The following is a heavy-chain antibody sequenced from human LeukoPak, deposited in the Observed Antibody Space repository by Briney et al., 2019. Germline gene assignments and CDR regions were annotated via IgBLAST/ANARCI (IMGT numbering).Heavy chain of an antibody. J-gene: IGHJ4*02. Sequence: GGSLRLSCAASGFTFSSYGMHWVRQASGKGLEWIGRIRSKANSYATAYAASVKGRFTISRDDSKNTAYLQMNSLKTEDTAVYYCTSSNSPGSPFDYWGQGTLVTVSS. CDR3: TSSNSPGSPFDY. CDR1: GFTFSSYG. CDR2: IRSKANSYAT. D-gene: IGHD3-10*01. V-gene: IGHV3-73*01.